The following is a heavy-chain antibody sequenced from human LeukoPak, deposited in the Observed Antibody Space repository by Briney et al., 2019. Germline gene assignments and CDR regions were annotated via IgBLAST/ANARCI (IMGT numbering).Heavy chain of an antibody. CDR1: GFTFDTHA. CDR3: AKFPGMIVASYFFDY. Sequence: PEGSLRLSCAASGFTFDTHAMSWVRQAPGKGLEWISTMSGHGHNVYYADSVKGRFTISRDNSKNTLYLHMNSLRAEDTAIYYCAKFPGMIVASYFFDYWGQGALVTVSS. J-gene: IGHJ4*02. D-gene: IGHD3-22*01. V-gene: IGHV3-23*01. CDR2: MSGHGHNV.